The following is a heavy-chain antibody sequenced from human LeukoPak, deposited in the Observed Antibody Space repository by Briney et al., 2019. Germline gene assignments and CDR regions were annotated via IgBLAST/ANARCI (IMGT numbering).Heavy chain of an antibody. CDR3: AKLAKYFYGWETYYFFEH. V-gene: IGHV3-7*01. D-gene: IGHD3-10*01. Sequence: GGSLRLSCAASGFSFTTYWMSWVRQAPGKGLEWVANINQDGTEKYYVDSAKGRFTISRDNAKNSLYLQMNSLRVEDTAVYYCAKLAKYFYGWETYYFFEHWGQGTPVTASS. CDR2: INQDGTEK. J-gene: IGHJ4*02. CDR1: GFSFTTYW.